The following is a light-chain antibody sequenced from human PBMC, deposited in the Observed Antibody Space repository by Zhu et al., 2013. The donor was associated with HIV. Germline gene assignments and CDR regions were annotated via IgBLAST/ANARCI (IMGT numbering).Light chain of an antibody. CDR3: QQYGSSPRT. CDR1: ENIDIF. CDR2: DAS. Sequence: ETVLTQSPATLSLSPGERATLSCRASENIDIFLAWYQQKPGQAPRLLIYDASNRATGIPTRFSGTGSGTDFTLTISRLEPEDFAVYYCQQYGSSPRTFGPGTKVEI. J-gene: IGKJ1*01. V-gene: IGKV3-20*01.